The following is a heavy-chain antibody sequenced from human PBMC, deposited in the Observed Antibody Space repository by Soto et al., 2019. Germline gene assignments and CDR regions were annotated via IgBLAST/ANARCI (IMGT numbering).Heavy chain of an antibody. CDR2: ISGTGGTT. V-gene: IGHV3-23*01. D-gene: IGHD6-13*01. Sequence: PGGSLRLSCAASGFTFSSYAMSWVRQAPGKGLEWVSAISGTGGTTYYADSVKGRFTISRDNSKNTLYLQMNSLGAEDTAVYYCAKGGAAAGYYYYYGMDVWGQGTTVTVSS. CDR1: GFTFSSYA. CDR3: AKGGAAAGYYYYYGMDV. J-gene: IGHJ6*02.